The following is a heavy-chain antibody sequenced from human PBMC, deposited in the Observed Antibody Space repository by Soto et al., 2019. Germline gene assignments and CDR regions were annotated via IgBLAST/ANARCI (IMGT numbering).Heavy chain of an antibody. CDR2: ISGSGGST. CDR1: GFTFSSCA. J-gene: IGHJ5*02. CDR3: GKAPRGIYWFDP. Sequence: GGSLRLSCAASGFTFSSCAMSWVRQAPGKGLEWVSAISGSGGSTYYADSVEGRFTISRDNSKNTLYLQMNSLRAEDTAVYYCGKAPRGIYWFDPWGQGTLVTVSS. V-gene: IGHV3-23*01.